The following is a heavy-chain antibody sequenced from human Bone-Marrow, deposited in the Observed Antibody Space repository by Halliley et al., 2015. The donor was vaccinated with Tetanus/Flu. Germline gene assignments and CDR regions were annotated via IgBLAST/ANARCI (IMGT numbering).Heavy chain of an antibody. D-gene: IGHD6-19*01. Sequence: SLRLSCVGSGFTFHTYAMTWVRQAPGKGLEWVSSISASDGSIEYAESVKGRLTISRDNSKNTLYLQMNSLRVEDTAVYYCATRQWYFAYWGRGTLVTVSS. CDR3: ATRQWYFAY. V-gene: IGHV3-23*01. J-gene: IGHJ4*02. CDR2: ISASDGSI. CDR1: GFTFHTYA.